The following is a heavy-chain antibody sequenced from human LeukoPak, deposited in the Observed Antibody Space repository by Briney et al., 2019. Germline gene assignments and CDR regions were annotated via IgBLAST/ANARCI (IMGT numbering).Heavy chain of an antibody. D-gene: IGHD3-16*01. CDR3: ARDGGFGGPGGDNWFDS. CDR1: GFTVSAKY. J-gene: IGHJ5*01. V-gene: IGHV3-66*02. Sequence: GGSLRLSYAASGFTVSAKYMSWVRQGPGKGLGWISSIYSDGGTNYADSVKGRFTISRDNSKNTLHLQMNSLRPEDTAVYYCARDGGFGGPGGDNWFDSWGQGALVTVSS. CDR2: IYSDGGT.